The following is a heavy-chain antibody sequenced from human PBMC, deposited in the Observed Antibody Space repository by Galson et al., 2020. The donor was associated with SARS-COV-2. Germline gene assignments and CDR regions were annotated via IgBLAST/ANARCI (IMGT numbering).Heavy chain of an antibody. CDR3: ARHSTTGWKFFDY. V-gene: IGHV4-59*08. Sequence: SETLSLTCTVSGDSISGHYWSWVRQPPGKELDWLGYIYSSGSTYYNPSLESRVTMSLDTSKNEVSLRLRSVTATDTALYYCARHSTTGWKFFDYWGQGTLVTVSS. J-gene: IGHJ4*02. CDR2: IYSSGST. D-gene: IGHD6-19*01. CDR1: GDSISGHY.